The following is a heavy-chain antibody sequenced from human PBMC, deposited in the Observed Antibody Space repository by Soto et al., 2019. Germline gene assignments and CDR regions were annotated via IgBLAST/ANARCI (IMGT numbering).Heavy chain of an antibody. Sequence: PGGSLRLSCAVSGFTVSNNYMSWVRQAPGKGLEGVSVIYSGGYTAYADSVKGRFTISRDNSKNALYMQMNGLRPEDTAVYYCAKDLSRWPHYAFDSWGQGTLVTVSS. CDR1: GFTVSNNY. D-gene: IGHD4-17*01. CDR3: AKDLSRWPHYAFDS. CDR2: IYSGGYT. V-gene: IGHV3-53*01. J-gene: IGHJ5*01.